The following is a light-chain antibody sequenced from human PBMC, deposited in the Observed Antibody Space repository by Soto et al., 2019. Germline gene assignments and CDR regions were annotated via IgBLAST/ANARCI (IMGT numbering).Light chain of an antibody. V-gene: IGKV3D-15*01. J-gene: IGKJ1*01. CDR2: GAS. CDR1: QSVSSN. Sequence: EIVMTQSPATLSVSPGERATLSCRASQSVSSNLAWYQQKPGQAPRLLIYGASNRATGIPDRFSGSGSGTDFTLTISRLEPEDFATYYCQQLNSSPWTFGQGTKVDI. CDR3: QQLNSSPWT.